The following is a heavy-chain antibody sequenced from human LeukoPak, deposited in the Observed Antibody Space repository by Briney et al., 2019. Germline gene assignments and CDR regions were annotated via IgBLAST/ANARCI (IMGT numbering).Heavy chain of an antibody. CDR3: AKAGYGSGSYLRYYYYGMDV. V-gene: IGHV2-5*02. D-gene: IGHD3-10*01. Sequence: SGPTLVNPTQTPTLTCTLSGLSLNTAGVGVGWIRQPPGKALEWLALIYWDDDKRYNPSLKTRLTITKDTSKNQVVLTVTNMDPVDTATYYCAKAGYGSGSYLRYYYYGMDVWGQGITVTVSS. CDR2: IYWDDDK. J-gene: IGHJ6*02. CDR1: GLSLNTAGVG.